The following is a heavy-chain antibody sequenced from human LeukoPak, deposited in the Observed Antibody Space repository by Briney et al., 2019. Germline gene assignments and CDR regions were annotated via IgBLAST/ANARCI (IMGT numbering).Heavy chain of an antibody. CDR3: AGALGVTDAFDI. V-gene: IGHV1-8*01. D-gene: IGHD3-16*01. J-gene: IGHJ3*02. Sequence: ASVTVSCKASGYTFTSSDINWVRQATGQGLEWMGWMNPNSGSSGYAQRFQGRVTMTRNTSISTAYMELSSLTSEDTAVYYCAGALGVTDAFDIWGQGTMVTVSS. CDR2: MNPNSGSS. CDR1: GYTFTSSD.